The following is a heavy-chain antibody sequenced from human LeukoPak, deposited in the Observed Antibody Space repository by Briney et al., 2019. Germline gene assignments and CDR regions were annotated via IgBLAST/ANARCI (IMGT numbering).Heavy chain of an antibody. V-gene: IGHV3-48*04. J-gene: IGHJ6*02. D-gene: IGHD3-3*01. CDR2: ITASGTAM. CDR1: GFTFSSYS. CDR3: ARRMADFWSGYIPSYYYYYGMDV. Sequence: GGSLRLSCAASGFTFSSYSMNWVRQAPGKGLEWVSHITASGTAMFYADSVKGRFTISRDNAKNSLYLQMNSLRAEDTAVYYCARRMADFWSGYIPSYYYYYGMDVWGQGTTVTVSS.